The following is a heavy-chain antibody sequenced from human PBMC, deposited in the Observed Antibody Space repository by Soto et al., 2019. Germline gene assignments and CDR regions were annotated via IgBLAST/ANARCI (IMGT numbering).Heavy chain of an antibody. D-gene: IGHD6-19*01. CDR2: INAVSGNT. CDR1: GYTFTNYA. J-gene: IGHJ4*02. V-gene: IGHV1-3*01. Sequence: QVQLVQSGAEVKKPGASVKVSCESSGYTFTNYAMQWVCQAPGQRLEWMGWINAVSGNTEYSQKFQGRVTITKDTSASTAYMELSSLTSEDTAVYYCARASGGWLPFDFWGQGTPVTVSS. CDR3: ARASGGWLPFDF.